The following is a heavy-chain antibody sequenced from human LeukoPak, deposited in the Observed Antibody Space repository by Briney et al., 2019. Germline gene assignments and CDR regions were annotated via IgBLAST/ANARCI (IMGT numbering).Heavy chain of an antibody. CDR2: IYTSGST. CDR3: ARDKGSGSYYGSFDY. J-gene: IGHJ4*02. V-gene: IGHV4-4*07. Sequence: SETLSLTCTVSGGSISSYYWSWIRQPAGGGLEWIGRIYTSGSTNYNPSLKSRVTMSLDTSKNQFSLKLSSVTAADTAVYYCARDKGSGSYYGSFDYWGQGTVITVSS. CDR1: GGSISSYY. D-gene: IGHD3-10*01.